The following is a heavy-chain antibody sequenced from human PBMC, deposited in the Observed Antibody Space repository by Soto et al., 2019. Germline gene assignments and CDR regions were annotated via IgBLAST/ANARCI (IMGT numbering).Heavy chain of an antibody. CDR3: TRDLGVAAAYFDY. CDR2: IRSKAYGGTT. J-gene: IGHJ4*02. CDR1: GFTFGDYA. V-gene: IGHV3-49*03. Sequence: GGSLRLSCTASGFTFGDYAMSWFRQAPGKGLEWVGFIRSKAYGGTTEYAASVKGRFTISRDDSKSIAYLQMNSLKTEDTAVYYCTRDLGVAAAYFDYWGQGTLVTVSS. D-gene: IGHD6-13*01.